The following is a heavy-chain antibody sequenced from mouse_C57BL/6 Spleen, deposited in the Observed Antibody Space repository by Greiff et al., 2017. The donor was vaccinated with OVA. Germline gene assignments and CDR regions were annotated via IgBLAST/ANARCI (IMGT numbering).Heavy chain of an antibody. J-gene: IGHJ4*01. CDR1: GYSFTGYY. CDR3: ARRDGYRSSMDY. Sequence: EVQLQQSGPELVKPGASVKISCKASGYSFTGYYMNWVKQSPEKSLEWIGEINPSTGGTTYNQKFKAKATLTVDKSSSTAYMQLKSLTSEDSAVYYCARRDGYRSSMDYWGQGTSVTVSS. V-gene: IGHV1-42*01. D-gene: IGHD2-3*01. CDR2: INPSTGGT.